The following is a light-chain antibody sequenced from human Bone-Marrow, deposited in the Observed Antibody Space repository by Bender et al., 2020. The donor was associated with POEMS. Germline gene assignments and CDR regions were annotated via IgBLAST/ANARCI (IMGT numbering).Light chain of an antibody. CDR2: ANI. CDR1: SSDIGAYKF. J-gene: IGLJ3*02. V-gene: IGLV1-40*01. CDR3: QSYDSDLNGWV. Sequence: QSALTQPRSVSGSPGQSVTISCTGTSSDIGAYKFVSWYQQHPGTAPKLLIYANINRPSEIPDRFSGSQSGTSASLAITELQSEDEAAYFCQSYDSDLNGWVFGGGTKLTVL.